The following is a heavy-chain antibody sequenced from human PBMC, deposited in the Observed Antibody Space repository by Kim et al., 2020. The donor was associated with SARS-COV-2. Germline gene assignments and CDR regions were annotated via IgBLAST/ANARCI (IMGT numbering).Heavy chain of an antibody. CDR3: ARDGTLGYCSGGSCHGMDV. V-gene: IGHV3-48*03. D-gene: IGHD2-15*01. J-gene: IGHJ6*02. Sequence: GGSLRLSCAASGFTFSSYEMNWVRQAPGKGLEWVSYISSSGSTIYYADSVKGRFTISRDNAKNSLYLQMNSLRAEDTAVYYCARDGTLGYCSGGSCHGMDVWGQGTTVTVSS. CDR2: ISSSGSTI. CDR1: GFTFSSYE.